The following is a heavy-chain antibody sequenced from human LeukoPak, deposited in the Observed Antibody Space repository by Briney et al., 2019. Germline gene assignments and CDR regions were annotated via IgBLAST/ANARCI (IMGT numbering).Heavy chain of an antibody. D-gene: IGHD3-16*01. Sequence: GASVKVFCKASGYTFTSYGISWVRQAPGQGLEWMGWISAYNGNTNYAQKLQGRVTMTTDTSTSTAYMELRSLRSDDTAVYYCARGGSFTFGETPGAFDIWGQGTMVTVSS. J-gene: IGHJ3*02. V-gene: IGHV1-18*01. CDR2: ISAYNGNT. CDR3: ARGGSFTFGETPGAFDI. CDR1: GYTFTSYG.